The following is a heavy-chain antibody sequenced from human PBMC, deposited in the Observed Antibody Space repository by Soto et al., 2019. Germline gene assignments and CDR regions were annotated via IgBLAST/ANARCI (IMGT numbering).Heavy chain of an antibody. Sequence: EVQLVESGGGLVQPVGSLRLYCAASVFSFRSKSMKLIRQAPWKGLEWFSYISSSSSTIYYADSVKGRFTISRDNAKNSLYLQMNSLRAEDTAVYYCARHLRSGWYGEGFDYWGQGTLVTVSS. D-gene: IGHD6-19*01. CDR1: VFSFRSKS. J-gene: IGHJ4*02. CDR3: ARHLRSGWYGEGFDY. CDR2: ISSSSSTI. V-gene: IGHV3-48*01.